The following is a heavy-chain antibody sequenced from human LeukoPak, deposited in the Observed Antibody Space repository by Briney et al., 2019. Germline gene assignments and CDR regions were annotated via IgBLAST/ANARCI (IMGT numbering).Heavy chain of an antibody. CDR2: IWYDGSQR. V-gene: IGHV3-33*06. CDR3: AKSVAIYFYYGLDV. D-gene: IGHD3-3*01. CDR1: GFIFSTYG. J-gene: IGHJ6*02. Sequence: GGSLRLSCVASGFIFSTYGLHWVRQSPGRGLEWVAVIWYDGSQRYYADSVKGRFTISRDNSKNTLFLQMDSLRAEDTAPYYCAKSVAIYFYYGLDVWGQGTTVAVSS.